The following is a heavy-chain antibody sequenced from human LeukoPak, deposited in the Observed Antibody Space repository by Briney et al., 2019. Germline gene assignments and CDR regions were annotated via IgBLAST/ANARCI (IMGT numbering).Heavy chain of an antibody. J-gene: IGHJ5*02. Sequence: PSETLSLTCTVSGGSISSSSYYWGWIRQPPGKGLEWIGSTYYSGSTYYNPYLKSRVTISVDTSKNQFSLKLSSVTAADTAVYYCARQSQSSSLWPWGQGTVVSVSS. V-gene: IGHV4-39*01. D-gene: IGHD6-13*01. CDR1: GGSISSSSYY. CDR3: ARQSQSSSLWP. CDR2: TYYSGST.